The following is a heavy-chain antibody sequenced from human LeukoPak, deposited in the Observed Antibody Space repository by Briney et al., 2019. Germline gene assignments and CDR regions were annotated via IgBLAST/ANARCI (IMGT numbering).Heavy chain of an antibody. D-gene: IGHD3-9*01. CDR2: ISGSGAST. V-gene: IGHV3-23*01. CDR1: GFTFITYA. Sequence: GGSLRLSCAASGFTFITYAMSWVRQAPGKGLEWVSVISGSGASTYYADSVKGRFTISRDNSKNTLSLQMNSLRAEDTAVYYCAKDPVLRYFDWQHIGLGLDYWGQGTLVTVSS. CDR3: AKDPVLRYFDWQHIGLGLDY. J-gene: IGHJ4*02.